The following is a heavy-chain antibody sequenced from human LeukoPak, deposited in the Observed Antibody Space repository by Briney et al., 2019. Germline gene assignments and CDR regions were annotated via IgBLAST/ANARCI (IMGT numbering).Heavy chain of an antibody. CDR1: GHTFTGYY. CDR3: ARGSSGWHAADY. Sequence: ASVKVSCKASGHTFTGYYMHWVRQAPGQGLEWMGRINPNSGGTNYAQKFQGRVTMTRDTSISTAYMELSRLRSDDTAVYYCARGSSGWHAADYWGQGTLVTVSS. D-gene: IGHD6-19*01. V-gene: IGHV1-2*06. CDR2: INPNSGGT. J-gene: IGHJ4*02.